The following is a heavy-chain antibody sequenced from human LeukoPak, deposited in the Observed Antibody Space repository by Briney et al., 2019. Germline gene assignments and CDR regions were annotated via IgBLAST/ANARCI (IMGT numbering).Heavy chain of an antibody. D-gene: IGHD2-2*01. CDR3: AREGHCSSTSCYAGRIYNWFDP. CDR2: IIPIFGTA. V-gene: IGHV1-69*05. Sequence: SVKVSCKASGGTFSSYAISWVRQAPGQGLEWMGGIIPIFGTAKYAQKFQGRVTITTDESTITAYMELSSLRSEDTAVYYCAREGHCSSTSCYAGRIYNWFDPWGQGTLVTVSS. J-gene: IGHJ5*02. CDR1: GGTFSSYA.